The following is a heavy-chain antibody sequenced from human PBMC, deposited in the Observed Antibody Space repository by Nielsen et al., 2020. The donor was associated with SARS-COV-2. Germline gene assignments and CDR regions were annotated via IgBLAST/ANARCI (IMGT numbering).Heavy chain of an antibody. D-gene: IGHD5-18*01. V-gene: IGHV3-21*01. Sequence: GESLKISCAASGFTFGSYSMNWVRQAPGKGLEWVSSISSSSSYIYYADSVKGRFTISRDNAKNSLYLQMNSLRAEDTAVYYCARDHSYGRLYSWFDPWGQGTLVTVSS. J-gene: IGHJ5*02. CDR2: ISSSSSYI. CDR3: ARDHSYGRLYSWFDP. CDR1: GFTFGSYS.